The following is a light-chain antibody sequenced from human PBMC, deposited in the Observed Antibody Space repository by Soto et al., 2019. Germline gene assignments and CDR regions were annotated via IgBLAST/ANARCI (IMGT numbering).Light chain of an antibody. CDR1: SSDVGGYNY. CDR2: EVS. V-gene: IGLV2-14*01. CDR3: SSYTRSSTYV. Sequence: QSALTQPASVSGSPGQSITISCTGTSSDVGGYNYVSWYQQHPGKAPKLMIYEVSNRPSGVSNRFSGSKSCNTASLTISGLQAEDEADYYCSSYTRSSTYVFGTGTKLTVL. J-gene: IGLJ1*01.